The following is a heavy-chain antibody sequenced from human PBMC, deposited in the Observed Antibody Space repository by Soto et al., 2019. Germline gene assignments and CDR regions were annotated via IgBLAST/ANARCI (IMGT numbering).Heavy chain of an antibody. V-gene: IGHV4-30-2*01. CDR2: MYHSGTF. CDR3: ARAQFYSGSGNYNNLMFDA. Sequence: PSETLSLTCAVSGGSIGGVGYSWSWIRQPPGGGLEWIGYMYHSGTFLKSPSLKTRLTMSLDMSKNQFSLTLNSMTAADTAVYYCARAQFYSGSGNYNNLMFDAWGQGIQVTVPS. J-gene: IGHJ5*02. CDR1: GGSIGGVGYS. D-gene: IGHD3-10*01.